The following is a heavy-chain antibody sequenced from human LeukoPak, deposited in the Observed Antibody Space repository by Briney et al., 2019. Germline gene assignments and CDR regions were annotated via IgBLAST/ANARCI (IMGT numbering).Heavy chain of an antibody. CDR1: GGSISSSSYY. D-gene: IGHD3-22*01. CDR2: IYYSGST. V-gene: IGHV4-39*01. J-gene: IGHJ4*02. Sequence: SETLSLTCTVSGGSISSSSYYWGWIRQPPGKGLEWIGSIYYSGSTYYNPSLKSRVTISVDTSKNQFSLNLSSMTAADTAVYYCARLYYDSSGYYQICYFDYWGQGTLVTVSS. CDR3: ARLYYDSSGYYQICYFDY.